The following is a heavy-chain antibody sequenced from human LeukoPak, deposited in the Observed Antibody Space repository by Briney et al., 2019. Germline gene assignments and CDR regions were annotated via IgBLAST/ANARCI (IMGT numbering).Heavy chain of an antibody. CDR3: ATGGHYFGL. V-gene: IGHV3-15*01. CDR1: EITLSNTW. Sequence: PGGSLRLSCAASEITLSNTWMSWVRQAPGKGPEWVGRIKSKTDGGTTDYSAPVKGRCTISRDDSKNTLHLQMNSLKTEDAAVYFCATGGHYFGLWGRGTLVTVSS. CDR2: IKSKTDGGTT. J-gene: IGHJ2*01.